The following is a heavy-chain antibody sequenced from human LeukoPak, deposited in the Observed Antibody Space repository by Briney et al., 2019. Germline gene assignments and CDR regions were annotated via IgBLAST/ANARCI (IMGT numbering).Heavy chain of an antibody. J-gene: IGHJ4*02. V-gene: IGHV4-34*01. D-gene: IGHD6-6*01. CDR2: IYHSGST. Sequence: SETLSLTCAVYGGSFSGYYWSWIRQPPGKGLEWIGYIYHSGSTYYNPSLKSRVTISVDRSKNQFSLKLSSVTAADTAVYYCASSSTARLAYWGQGALVTVSS. CDR3: ASSSTARLAY. CDR1: GGSFSGYY.